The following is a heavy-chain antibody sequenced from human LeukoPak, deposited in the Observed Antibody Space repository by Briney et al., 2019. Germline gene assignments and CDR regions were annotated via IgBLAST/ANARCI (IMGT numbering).Heavy chain of an antibody. Sequence: PGGSLRLSCAASGFTFSSYAMSWVRQAPGKGLEWVSGINWNGGSIGYTDSVKGRFTISRDNAKNSLYLEMNSLRAEDTALYYCARGYCSGGVSCRLFDYWGQGTLVTVSS. CDR1: GFTFSSYA. J-gene: IGHJ4*02. D-gene: IGHD2-15*01. V-gene: IGHV3-20*04. CDR2: INWNGGSI. CDR3: ARGYCSGGVSCRLFDY.